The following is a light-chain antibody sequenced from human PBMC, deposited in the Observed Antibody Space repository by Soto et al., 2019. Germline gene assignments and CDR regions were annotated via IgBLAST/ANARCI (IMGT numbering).Light chain of an antibody. V-gene: IGKV2D-29*01. CDR3: MQSLENLRT. J-gene: IGKJ1*01. CDR2: VVS. CDR1: QSLLHSDGKTY. Sequence: DIVMTQTPLSLTVTPGQPASISCKSSQSLLHSDGKTYLYWFLQKPGQPPQLLIYVVSTRFSGAPDRFSGNGSGTDFTLKISRVEAEDVGIYYCMQSLENLRTFGQGTKEEI.